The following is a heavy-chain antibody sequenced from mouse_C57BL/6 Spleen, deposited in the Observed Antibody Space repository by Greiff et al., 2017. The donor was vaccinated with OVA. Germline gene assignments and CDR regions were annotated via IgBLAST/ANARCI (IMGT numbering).Heavy chain of an antibody. CDR1: GFTFSSYA. J-gene: IGHJ4*01. V-gene: IGHV5-4*01. CDR2: ISDGGSYT. D-gene: IGHD2-2*01. CDR3: ARDMGDGYDAGYYAMDY. Sequence: EVKLVESGGGLVKPGGSLKLSCAASGFTFSSYAMSWVRQTPEKRLEWVATISDGGSYTYYPDNVKGRFTISRDHAKNNLYLQMSHLKSEDTAMYYCARDMGDGYDAGYYAMDYWGQGTSVTVSS.